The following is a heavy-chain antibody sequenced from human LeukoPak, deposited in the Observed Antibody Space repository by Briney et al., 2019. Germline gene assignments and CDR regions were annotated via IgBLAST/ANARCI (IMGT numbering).Heavy chain of an antibody. J-gene: IGHJ4*02. Sequence: GESLKISCKGSGYSFTSYWIGWVRQMPGKGLEWMGIIYPGDSDTRYSPSFQGQVTISADKSISTAYLQWSSLKASDTAMYYCASSQGSGWSGGVFDYWGQGTLVTVSS. D-gene: IGHD6-19*01. CDR2: IYPGDSDT. CDR3: ASSQGSGWSGGVFDY. V-gene: IGHV5-51*01. CDR1: GYSFTSYW.